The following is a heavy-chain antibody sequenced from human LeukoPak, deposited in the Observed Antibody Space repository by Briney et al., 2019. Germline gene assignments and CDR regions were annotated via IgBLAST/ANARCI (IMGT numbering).Heavy chain of an antibody. CDR1: GFXFTSSA. CDR3: AAVIVVPAGGGYIDY. CDR2: IVVGSGNT. V-gene: IGHV1-58*01. D-gene: IGHD2-2*01. J-gene: IGHJ4*02. Sequence: TSVKVSCKASGFXFTSSAVQWVRQARGQRLEWIGWIVVGSGNTNYAQKFQERVTITRDMSTSTAYMELSSLRSEDTAVYYCAAVIVVPAGGGYIDYWGQGTLVTVSS.